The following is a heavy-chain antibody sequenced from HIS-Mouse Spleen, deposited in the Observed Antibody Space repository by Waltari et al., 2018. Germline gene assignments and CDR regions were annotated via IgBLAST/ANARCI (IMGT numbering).Heavy chain of an antibody. V-gene: IGHV1-2*02. CDR1: GYTFTGSY. CDR3: ARGTRGASTFDI. Sequence: QVQLVQSGAEVKKPGASVKVSCKASGYTFTGSYMHWVRKAPGQGLEWMGWINPNRGGTNYARKFQGRGTRTRDTSISTAYMELSRLRSDDTAVYYCARGTRGASTFDIWGQGTMVTVSS. J-gene: IGHJ3*02. CDR2: INPNRGGT. D-gene: IGHD2-8*01.